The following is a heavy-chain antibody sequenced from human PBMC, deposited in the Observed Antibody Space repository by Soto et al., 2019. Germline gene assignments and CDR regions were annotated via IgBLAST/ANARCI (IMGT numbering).Heavy chain of an antibody. CDR2: ISTGGSDD. D-gene: IGHD2-15*01. J-gene: IGHJ4*02. V-gene: IGHV3-30*04. Sequence: QVQLEESGGDVVQPEKSLRLYCAASGFTFTDYAMHWVRQAPGKGLEWVAIISTGGSDDSYAGSVKGRFTISRDNSRNTLYLQLNSLRPEDTAVYYGSRAAVHQWWTFEYWGRGTQVTVSS. CDR3: SRAAVHQWWTFEY. CDR1: GFTFTDYA.